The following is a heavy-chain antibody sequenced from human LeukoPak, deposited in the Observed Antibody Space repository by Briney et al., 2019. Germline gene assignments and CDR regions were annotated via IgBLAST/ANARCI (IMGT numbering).Heavy chain of an antibody. D-gene: IGHD3-10*01. Sequence: GGSLRLSCAASGFTFSSYSMNWVRQAPGKGLEWVSSISSSSSYIYYADSAKGRFTISRDNAKNSMYLQMNSLRAEDTAVYYCARGFYGSGTDGGYWGQGTLVTVSS. CDR3: ARGFYGSGTDGGY. CDR1: GFTFSSYS. J-gene: IGHJ4*02. CDR2: ISSSSSYI. V-gene: IGHV3-21*01.